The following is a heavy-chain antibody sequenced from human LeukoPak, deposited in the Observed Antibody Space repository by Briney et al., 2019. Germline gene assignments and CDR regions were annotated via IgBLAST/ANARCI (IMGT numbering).Heavy chain of an antibody. CDR2: MNPNSGNT. V-gene: IGHV1-8*01. CDR1: GYTFTSYD. J-gene: IGHJ6*02. Sequence: GASVKVSCKASGYTFTSYDINWVRQATGQGLEWMGWMNPNSGNTGYAQKFQGRVTMTRNTSISTAYIELSSLRSEDTAVYYCARVYCSSTSCPLYYYYGMDAWGQGTTVTVSS. CDR3: ARVYCSSTSCPLYYYYGMDA. D-gene: IGHD2-2*01.